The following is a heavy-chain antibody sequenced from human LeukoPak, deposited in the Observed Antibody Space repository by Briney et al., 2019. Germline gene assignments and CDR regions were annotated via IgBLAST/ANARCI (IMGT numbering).Heavy chain of an antibody. V-gene: IGHV3-21*01. CDR3: ARAGGSTVSHSDY. J-gene: IGHJ4*02. CDR1: GFTFSSYS. Sequence: GGSLRLSCAASGFTFSSYSMNWIRQAPGKGLEWVSSISSSTSYIYYADLVKGRFTISKDNAKNSLYLQMNSLRAEDTAVYYCARAGGSTVSHSDYWGQGTLVTVSS. CDR2: ISSSTSYI. D-gene: IGHD4-17*01.